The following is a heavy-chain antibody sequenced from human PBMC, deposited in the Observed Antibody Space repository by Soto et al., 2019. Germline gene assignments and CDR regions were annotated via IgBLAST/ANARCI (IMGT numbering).Heavy chain of an antibody. J-gene: IGHJ6*02. V-gene: IGHV3-48*02. CDR1: GFTFSSYS. CDR3: ARDSELIAVAGDYYYYGMDV. CDR2: ISSSSSTI. Sequence: GGSLRLSCAASGFTFSSYSMNWVRQAPGKGLEWVSYISSSSSTIYYADSVKGRFTISRDNAKNSLYLQMNSLRDEDTAVYYCARDSELIAVAGDYYYYGMDVWGQGTTVTVSS. D-gene: IGHD6-19*01.